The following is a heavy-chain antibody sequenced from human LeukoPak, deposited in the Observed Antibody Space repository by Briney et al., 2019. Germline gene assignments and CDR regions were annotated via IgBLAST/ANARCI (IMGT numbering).Heavy chain of an antibody. CDR3: ARGNDYDSSVAY. J-gene: IGHJ4*02. V-gene: IGHV3-66*01. CDR1: GFTVSSNY. D-gene: IGHD3-22*01. CDR2: IYSGGST. Sequence: GGSLRLSCAASGFTVSSNYMSWVRQAPGKGLEWVSVIYSGGSTYYADSVRGRFTISRDNSKNTVDLQMNSLRAEDTAVYYCARGNDYDSSVAYWGQGTLVTVSS.